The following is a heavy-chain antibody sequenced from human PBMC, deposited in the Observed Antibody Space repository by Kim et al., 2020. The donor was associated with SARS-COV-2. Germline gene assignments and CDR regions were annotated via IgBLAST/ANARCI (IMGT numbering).Heavy chain of an antibody. V-gene: IGHV1-46*01. CDR3: ARNHYTFSSYGMDV. J-gene: IGHJ6*02. Sequence: AQKFQGRITVTRDTCTSTVYMELSSLGSEDTPIYYCARNHYTFSSYGMDVWGQGTTVTVSS. D-gene: IGHD3-16*02.